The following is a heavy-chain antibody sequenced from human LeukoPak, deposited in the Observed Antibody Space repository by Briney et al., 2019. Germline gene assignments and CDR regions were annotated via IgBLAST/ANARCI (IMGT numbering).Heavy chain of an antibody. J-gene: IGHJ3*02. V-gene: IGHV1-69*01. CDR1: GGTFSSFA. Sequence: SVKVSCKASGGTFSSFAISWVRQAPGQGLEWMGGIIPIFGTANYAQKFQGRVTITADESTSTAYMELSSLRSEDTAVYYCARDGGSHDAFDIWGQGTMVTVSS. CDR3: ARDGGSHDAFDI. CDR2: IIPIFGTA. D-gene: IGHD1-26*01.